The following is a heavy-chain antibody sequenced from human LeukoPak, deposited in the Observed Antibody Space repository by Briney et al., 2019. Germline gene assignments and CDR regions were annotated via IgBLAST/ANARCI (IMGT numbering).Heavy chain of an antibody. CDR3: ARERPRGGYDPYGPLGYYYYYMDV. D-gene: IGHD5-12*01. CDR1: GGSISSSSYY. V-gene: IGHV4-39*07. J-gene: IGHJ6*03. CDR2: IYYSGST. Sequence: SETLSLTCTVSGGSISSSSYYWGWIRQPPGKGLEWIGSIYYSGSTYYNPSLKSRVTISVDTSKNQFSLKLSSVTAADTAVYYCARERPRGGYDPYGPLGYYYYYMDVWGKGTTVTVSS.